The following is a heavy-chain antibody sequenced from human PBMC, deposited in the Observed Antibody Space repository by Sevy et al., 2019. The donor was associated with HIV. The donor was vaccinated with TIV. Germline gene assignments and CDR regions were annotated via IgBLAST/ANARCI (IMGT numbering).Heavy chain of an antibody. CDR2: INPQTGGT. CDR1: GYTFTEYY. D-gene: IGHD3-22*01. J-gene: IGHJ4*02. CDR3: ARMGDYFDTSGYYPLKY. Sequence: ASVKVSCKASGYTFTEYYVHWLRQAPGQGLEWMGWINPQTGGTYFAKEFQDRVTLTTATSINAVYMELSGLKFDDTAVFYCARMGDYFDTSGYYPLKYWGLGTLVT. V-gene: IGHV1-2*02.